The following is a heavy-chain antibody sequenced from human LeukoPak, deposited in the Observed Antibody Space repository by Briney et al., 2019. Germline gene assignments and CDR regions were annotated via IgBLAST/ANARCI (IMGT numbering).Heavy chain of an antibody. CDR2: IWYDGSNK. D-gene: IGHD6-13*01. Sequence: GGSLRLSCAASGFTFSSYCMHWVRQAPGKGLEWVAVIWYDGSNKYYADSVKGRFTISRDSSKNTLYLQMNSLRAEDTAVYYFATDDSNWFNVDYWGQGTLVTVSS. V-gene: IGHV3-33*01. CDR1: GFTFSSYC. J-gene: IGHJ4*02. CDR3: ATDDSNWFNVDY.